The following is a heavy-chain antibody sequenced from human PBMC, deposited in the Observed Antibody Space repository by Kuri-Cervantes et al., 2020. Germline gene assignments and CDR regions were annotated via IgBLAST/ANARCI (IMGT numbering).Heavy chain of an antibody. J-gene: IGHJ2*01. CDR3: ARDHCSGGSCYHADPYWYFDL. CDR1: GYTFTGYY. D-gene: IGHD2-15*01. Sequence: ASVKVSCKASGYTFTGYYMHWVRQAPGQGLEWMGIINPSGGSTSYAQKFQGRVTMTRDTSTSTVYMELSSLRSEDTAVYYCARDHCSGGSCYHADPYWYFDLWGRGTLVTVSS. V-gene: IGHV1-46*01. CDR2: INPSGGST.